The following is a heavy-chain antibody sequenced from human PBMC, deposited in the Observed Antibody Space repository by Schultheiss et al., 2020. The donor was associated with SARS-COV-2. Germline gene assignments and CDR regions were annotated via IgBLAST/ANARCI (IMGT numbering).Heavy chain of an antibody. CDR1: GFTFSIYV. CDR3: TTEVDYGDYVGDY. D-gene: IGHD4-17*01. CDR2: ISETGTTI. V-gene: IGHV3-48*03. J-gene: IGHJ4*02. Sequence: SCAASGFTFSIYVMHWVRQAPGKGLEWLSYISETGTTIYYADSVKGRFTISRDNAKNSLYLQMNSLRAEDTAVYYCTTEVDYGDYVGDYWGQGTLVTVSS.